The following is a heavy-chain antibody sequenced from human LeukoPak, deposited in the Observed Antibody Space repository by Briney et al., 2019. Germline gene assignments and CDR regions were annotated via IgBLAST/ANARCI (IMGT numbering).Heavy chain of an antibody. Sequence: GGSLRLSCAASGFTFSSYSMNWVRQAPGKGLEWVSSISSSSSYIYYADSVKGRFTISRDNAKNSLYLQMNSLRAVDTAVYYCARDHCSSTSCYTGPNWFDPWGQGTLVTVSS. CDR1: GFTFSSYS. D-gene: IGHD2-2*02. CDR3: ARDHCSSTSCYTGPNWFDP. V-gene: IGHV3-21*01. J-gene: IGHJ5*02. CDR2: ISSSSSYI.